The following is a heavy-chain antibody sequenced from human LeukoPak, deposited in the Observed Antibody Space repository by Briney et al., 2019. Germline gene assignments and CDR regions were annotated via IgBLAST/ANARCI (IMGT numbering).Heavy chain of an antibody. V-gene: IGHV4-59*08. J-gene: IGHJ4*02. CDR3: ARLRYSGYDYSDY. D-gene: IGHD5-12*01. CDR2: IYYSGST. Sequence: SETLSLTCTVSGGSISSYYWSWIRQPPGKGLEWIGYIYYSGSTNYNPSLKSRVTISVDTSKNQFSLKLSSVTAADTAVYYCARLRYSGYDYSDYWGQGTLVTVSS. CDR1: GGSISSYY.